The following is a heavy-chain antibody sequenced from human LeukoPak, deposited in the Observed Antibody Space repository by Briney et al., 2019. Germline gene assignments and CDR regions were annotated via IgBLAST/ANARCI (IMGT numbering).Heavy chain of an antibody. D-gene: IGHD6-19*01. CDR3: ARVLKTRSGWYRPGGY. Sequence: ASVKVSCKASGYTFTGYYMHWVRQAPGQGLEWMGWINPNSGNTGYAQKFQGRVTMTRNTSISTAYMELSSLRSEDTAVYYCARVLKTRSGWYRPGGYWGQGTLVTVSS. CDR2: INPNSGNT. J-gene: IGHJ4*02. CDR1: GYTFTGYY. V-gene: IGHV1-8*02.